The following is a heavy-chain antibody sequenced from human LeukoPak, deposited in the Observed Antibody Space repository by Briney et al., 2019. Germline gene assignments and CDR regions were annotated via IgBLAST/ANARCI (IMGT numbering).Heavy chain of an antibody. V-gene: IGHV4-4*02. CDR3: ASSRFLYYGMDV. Sequence: PSETLSLTCAVSGGSISSSSGNCWTWVRQPPGKGLEWIGEIYRSGSTNYNPSLKSRVTMLLDKSKNQFSLKLSSVAAADTAVYYCASSRFLYYGMDVWGQGTTVTVSS. CDR1: GGSISSSSGNC. D-gene: IGHD2-2*01. J-gene: IGHJ6*02. CDR2: IYRSGST.